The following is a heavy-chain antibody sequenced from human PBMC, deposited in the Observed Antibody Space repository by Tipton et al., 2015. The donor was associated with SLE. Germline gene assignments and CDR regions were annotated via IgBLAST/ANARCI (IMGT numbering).Heavy chain of an antibody. CDR1: GGSFSGYY. J-gene: IGHJ3*02. D-gene: IGHD3-10*01. CDR2: INHSGST. CDR3: AGAAPGVQGVNDAFDI. V-gene: IGHV4-34*01. Sequence: TLSLTCAVYGGSFSGYYWSWIRQPPGKGLEWIGEINHSGSTNYNPSLKSRVTISVDTSKNQFSLKLSPVTAADTAVYYCAGAAPGVQGVNDAFDIWGQGTMVTVSS.